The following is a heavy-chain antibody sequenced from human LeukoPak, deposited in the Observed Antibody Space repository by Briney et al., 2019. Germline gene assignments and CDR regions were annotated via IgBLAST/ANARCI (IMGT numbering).Heavy chain of an antibody. D-gene: IGHD1-1*01. J-gene: IGHJ6*02. CDR3: ARDLLERQSV. V-gene: IGHV3-23*01. CDR1: GFTFNNYA. CDR2: ISGSGGNT. Sequence: PGGSLRLSCAASGFTFNNYAMSWVRQAPGKGLEWVSAISGSGGNTYYADSVKGRFTIPIDSSENTLYLQMNSLRAEDTAVYYCARDLLERQSVWGQGTTVTVSS.